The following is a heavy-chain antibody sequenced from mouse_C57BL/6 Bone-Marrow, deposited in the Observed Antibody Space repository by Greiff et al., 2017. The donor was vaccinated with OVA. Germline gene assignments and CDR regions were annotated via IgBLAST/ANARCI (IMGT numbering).Heavy chain of an antibody. CDR2: IHPNSGST. J-gene: IGHJ2*01. D-gene: IGHD2-10*01. CDR1: GYTFTSYW. Sequence: VQLQQPGAELVKPGASVKLSCKASGYTFTSYWMHWVKQRPGQGLEWIGMIHPNSGSTNYNEKFKSKATLTVDKSSSTAYMQLSSLTSEDSAVYYCATYFYYFDYWGQGTTLTVSS. CDR3: ATYFYYFDY. V-gene: IGHV1-64*01.